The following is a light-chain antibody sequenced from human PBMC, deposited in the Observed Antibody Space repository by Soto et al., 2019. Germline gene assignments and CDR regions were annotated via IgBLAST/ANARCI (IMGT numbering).Light chain of an antibody. CDR3: VAWDDSLGGLV. Sequence: QSVLTQPPSASGTPGQRVTISCPGSSSDIGSNHVYWYQQFPRTAPKLLIYKNDQRPSGVPDRFSGSKSGTSASLAISGLRSEDEADYYCVAWDDSLGGLVFGTGTKVTVL. V-gene: IGLV1-47*01. CDR1: SSDIGSNH. CDR2: KND. J-gene: IGLJ1*01.